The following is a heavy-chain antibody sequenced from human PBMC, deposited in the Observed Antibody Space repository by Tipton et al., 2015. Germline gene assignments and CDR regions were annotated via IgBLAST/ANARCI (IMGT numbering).Heavy chain of an antibody. Sequence: TLSLTCTVSGGSVSSGSYYWSWIRQPPGKGLEWIGYIYYSGSTNYNPSLKSRVTISVDTSKNQFSLKLSSVTAADTAVYYCASGQWLVEGLPEYFQHWGQGTLVTVPS. CDR1: GGSVSSGSYY. D-gene: IGHD6-19*01. CDR3: ASGQWLVEGLPEYFQH. V-gene: IGHV4-61*01. J-gene: IGHJ1*01. CDR2: IYYSGST.